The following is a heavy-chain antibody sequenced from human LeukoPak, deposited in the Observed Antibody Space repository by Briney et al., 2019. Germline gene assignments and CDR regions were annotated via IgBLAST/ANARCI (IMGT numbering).Heavy chain of an antibody. Sequence: GGSLRLSCAASGFTFSNAWMSWVRQAPGXXXXXXXXXXXXTDGGTTDYAAPVKGXFTISRDDSKNTLYLQMNSLKTEDTAVYYCTTEDYDILTGYYYFDYWGQGTLVTVS. CDR3: TTEDYDILTGYYYFDY. CDR1: GFTFSNAW. CDR2: XXXXTDGGTT. J-gene: IGHJ4*02. D-gene: IGHD3-9*01. V-gene: IGHV3-15*01.